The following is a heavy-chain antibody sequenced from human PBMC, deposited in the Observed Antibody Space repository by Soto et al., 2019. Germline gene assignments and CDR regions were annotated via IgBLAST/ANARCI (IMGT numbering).Heavy chain of an antibody. V-gene: IGHV3-30-3*01. CDR1: GFSFSRHG. CDR3: ARDRSSTYYYYGMDL. CDR2: ISYDGSNQ. J-gene: IGHJ6*02. Sequence: LRLSCAASGFSFSRHGMHWVRQAPGKGLEWVAVISYDGSNQDYADSVKGRFSISRDNSKNTVYLQMNSLRVEDSAVYYCARDRSSTYYYYGMDLWGQGTTVTVSS. D-gene: IGHD6-19*01.